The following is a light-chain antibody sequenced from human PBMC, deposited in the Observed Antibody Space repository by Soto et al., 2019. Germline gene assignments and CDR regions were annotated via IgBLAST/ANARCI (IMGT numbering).Light chain of an antibody. Sequence: QSVLAQPTSVSGSPGQSITISCTGTSNDITLYNYVSWYQQYPGKAPKLIIYQVTNRPSGVSTRFSGSKSGNTASLTISGLQAEDEADYYCSSYTSSINYVFGTGTKVTLL. V-gene: IGLV2-14*01. CDR1: SNDITLYNY. J-gene: IGLJ1*01. CDR3: SSYTSSINYV. CDR2: QVT.